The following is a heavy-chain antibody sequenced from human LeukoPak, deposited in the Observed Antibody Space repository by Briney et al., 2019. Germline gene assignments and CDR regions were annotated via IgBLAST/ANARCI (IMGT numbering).Heavy chain of an antibody. CDR1: GFSFSNYW. D-gene: IGHD4-17*01. Sequence: GSLRLSCAASGFSFSNYWMSWVRQAPGKGLEWVANIKQDGSEKYYVDSVKGRFTISGDNAKNSLYLQMNKLRAEDTAVYYCARPRQMTTVTSFDYWGQGTLVTVSS. CDR3: ARPRQMTTVTSFDY. J-gene: IGHJ4*02. V-gene: IGHV3-7*03. CDR2: IKQDGSEK.